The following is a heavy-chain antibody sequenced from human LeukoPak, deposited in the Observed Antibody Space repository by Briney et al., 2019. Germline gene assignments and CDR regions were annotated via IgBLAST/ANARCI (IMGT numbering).Heavy chain of an antibody. CDR1: GGSISSYY. CDR2: IYYSGST. J-gene: IGHJ4*02. D-gene: IGHD5-12*01. CDR3: ARGPKWLRYVFDY. V-gene: IGHV4-39*07. Sequence: SETLSLTCTVSGGSISSYYWGWIRQPPGKGLEWIGGIYYSGSTYYNPSLKSRVTISVDTSKNQFSLMLSSVTAADTAVYYCARGPKWLRYVFDYWGQGTLVTVSS.